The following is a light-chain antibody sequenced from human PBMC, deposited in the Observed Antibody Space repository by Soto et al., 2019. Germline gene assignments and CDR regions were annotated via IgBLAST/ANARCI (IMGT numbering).Light chain of an antibody. CDR1: QGISNY. CDR2: HAS. J-gene: IGKJ1*01. V-gene: IGKV1-16*01. Sequence: DIQMTQSPSSLSASVGDRVTITCRASQGISNYLAWFQQKPGKAPKLLIYHASSLESGVPSRFSGSGSGTEFSLTISSLQPDDFATYYCQQYLSYSTFAQGTKVDIK. CDR3: QQYLSYST.